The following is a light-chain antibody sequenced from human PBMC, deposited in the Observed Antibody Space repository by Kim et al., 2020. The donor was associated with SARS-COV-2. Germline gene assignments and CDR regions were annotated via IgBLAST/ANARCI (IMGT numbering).Light chain of an antibody. CDR3: QQRSNWPT. J-gene: IGKJ4*01. V-gene: IGKV3-11*01. Sequence: SWSPGERASLSCRASQRVSSYLAWYQHRPGQAPRRLIYDASTRATGIPARFSGSGSGTDFTLTISSLEPEDFAVYYCQQRSNWPTFGGGTKVDIK. CDR1: QRVSSY. CDR2: DAS.